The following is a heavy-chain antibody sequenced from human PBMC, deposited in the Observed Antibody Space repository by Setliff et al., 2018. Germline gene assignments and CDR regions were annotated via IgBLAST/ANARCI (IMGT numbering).Heavy chain of an antibody. D-gene: IGHD3-22*01. CDR2: IYYSGST. J-gene: IGHJ4*02. V-gene: IGHV4-38-2*02. CDR1: GYSISSGYY. Sequence: SETLSLTCTVSGYSISSGYYWSWIRQPPGKGLEWIGYIYYSGSTYYNPSLKSRVTTSVDTSKNQFSLRLNSVTAADTAVYYCARLWISYESNTYFYPKYFDFWGQGTLVTVSS. CDR3: ARLWISYESNTYFYPKYFDF.